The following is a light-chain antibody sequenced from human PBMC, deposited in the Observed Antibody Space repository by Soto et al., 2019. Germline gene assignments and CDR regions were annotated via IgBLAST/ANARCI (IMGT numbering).Light chain of an antibody. Sequence: DIQMTQSPSSLSASVGDRVTIACRASQTIGDFLNWYQQKPGKAPKLLIYAASSLQSGVTSRFSGSGSGTDFALTISSLQPADFATYYCRQSSSGPFTFGPGTKVEIK. CDR1: QTIGDF. V-gene: IGKV1-39*01. J-gene: IGKJ3*01. CDR2: AAS. CDR3: RQSSSGPFT.